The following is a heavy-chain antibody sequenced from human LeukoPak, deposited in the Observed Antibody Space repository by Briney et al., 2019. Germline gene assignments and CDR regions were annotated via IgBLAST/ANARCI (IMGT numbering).Heavy chain of an antibody. J-gene: IGHJ4*02. D-gene: IGHD6-13*01. CDR1: GYTFTSYY. Sequence: ASVKVSCKASGYTFTSYYMHWVRQAPGQGLEWMGIINPSGGSTSYAQKFQGRVTMTTDTSTSTAYMELRSLRSDDTAVYYCARDLIGTAAGTYWGQGTLVTVSS. CDR3: ARDLIGTAAGTY. CDR2: INPSGGST. V-gene: IGHV1-46*01.